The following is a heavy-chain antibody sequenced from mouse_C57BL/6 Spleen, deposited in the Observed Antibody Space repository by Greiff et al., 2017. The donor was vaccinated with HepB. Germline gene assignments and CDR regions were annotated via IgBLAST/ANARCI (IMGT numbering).Heavy chain of an antibody. D-gene: IGHD2-4*01. J-gene: IGHJ2*01. CDR3: AREGLRLGPFDY. V-gene: IGHV1-22*01. Sequence: EVQLQQSGPELVKPGASVKMSCKASGYTFTDYNMHWVKQSHGKSLEWIGYINPNNGGTSYNQKFKGKATLTVNKSSSTAYMELRSLTSEDSAVYYCAREGLRLGPFDYGGQGTTLTVSS. CDR1: GYTFTDYN. CDR2: INPNNGGT.